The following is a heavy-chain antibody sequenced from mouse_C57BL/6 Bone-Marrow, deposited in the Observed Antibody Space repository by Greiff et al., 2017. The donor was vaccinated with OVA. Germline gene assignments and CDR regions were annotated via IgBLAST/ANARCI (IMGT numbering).Heavy chain of an antibody. CDR1: GFTFSSYG. V-gene: IGHV5-6*02. CDR2: ISSGGSYT. Sequence: EVKLEESGGDLVKPGGSLKLSCAASGFTFSSYGMSWVRQTPDKRLEWVATISSGGSYTYYPDSVKGRFTISRDNAKNTLYLQMSSLKSEDTAMYYCARQGYADAMDYWGQGTSVTVSS. D-gene: IGHD2-14*01. J-gene: IGHJ4*01. CDR3: ARQGYADAMDY.